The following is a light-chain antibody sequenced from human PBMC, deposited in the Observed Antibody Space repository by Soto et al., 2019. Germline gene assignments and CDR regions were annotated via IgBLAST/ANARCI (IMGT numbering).Light chain of an antibody. CDR2: HAS. CDR1: QSVSNIY. Sequence: EVVLTQSPGTLSVSPGERATLSCRSIQSVSNIYLAWYHPRPGQAPRLLFYHASCRATVIPDRFSGSGSGTNYTLTISGLEPEDLPEFYVQQDANSPITVSQATRLELK. J-gene: IGKJ5*01. V-gene: IGKV3-20*01. CDR3: QQDANSPIT.